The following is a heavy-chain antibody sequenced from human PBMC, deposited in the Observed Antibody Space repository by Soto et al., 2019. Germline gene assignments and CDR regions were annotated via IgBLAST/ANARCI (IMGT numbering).Heavy chain of an antibody. CDR1: GFSFRSYG. V-gene: IGHV3-33*01. CDR3: VRDAGYCIDTSCNGVVGY. Sequence: QVHLVESGGGVVEPGRSLTLSCAASGFSFRSYGMHWVRQAPGKGLEWVAVIWYDGSNEYFADSVKGRFTIARDNSKNTLYLQMNSLRAEDTAVYYCVRDAGYCIDTSCNGVVGYWGQGTPLTVSS. J-gene: IGHJ4*02. D-gene: IGHD2-15*01. CDR2: IWYDGSNE.